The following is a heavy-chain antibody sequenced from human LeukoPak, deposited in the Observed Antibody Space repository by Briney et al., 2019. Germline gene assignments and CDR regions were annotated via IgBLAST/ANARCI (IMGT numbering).Heavy chain of an antibody. CDR2: IYSGGST. CDR1: GFTVSSNY. CDR3: AIRYSSSWAYWY. D-gene: IGHD6-13*01. Sequence: GGSLRLSCAASGFTVSSNYMSWVRQAPGKGLEWVSVIYSGGSTYCADSVKGRFTISRDNSKNTLYLQMNSLRAEDTAVYYCAIRYSSSWAYWYWGQGTLVTVSS. V-gene: IGHV3-53*01. J-gene: IGHJ4*02.